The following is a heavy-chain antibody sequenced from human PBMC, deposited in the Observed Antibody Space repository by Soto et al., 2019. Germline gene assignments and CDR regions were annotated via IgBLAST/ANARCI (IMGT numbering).Heavy chain of an antibody. Sequence: EMQLVESGGGLVKPGGSLRLSCAASGFTLTSHSMNWVRQAPGKGLEWVSSISSSSNYIYYADSVKGRFTISRDNAKNSLYLQINSLRAEDTAVYYCVGYCTSTSCSEPYWGQGTLVTVSS. V-gene: IGHV3-21*01. CDR2: ISSSSNYI. CDR3: VGYCTSTSCSEPY. J-gene: IGHJ4*02. CDR1: GFTLTSHS. D-gene: IGHD2-2*01.